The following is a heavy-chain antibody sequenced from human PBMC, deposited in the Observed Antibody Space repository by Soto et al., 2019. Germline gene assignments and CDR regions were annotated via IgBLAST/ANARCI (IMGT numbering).Heavy chain of an antibody. D-gene: IGHD6-13*01. CDR3: ASRIQLYSSSHRWFDP. V-gene: IGHV4-39*01. Sequence: PSETLSLTCTVSGGSISNSSYYWGWIRQPPGKGLEWIGSIYYSGSTYYNPSLKSRVTISVDTSKNQFSLKLSSVTAADTAVYYCASRIQLYSSSHRWFDPWGQGTLVTVSS. J-gene: IGHJ5*02. CDR2: IYYSGST. CDR1: GGSISNSSYY.